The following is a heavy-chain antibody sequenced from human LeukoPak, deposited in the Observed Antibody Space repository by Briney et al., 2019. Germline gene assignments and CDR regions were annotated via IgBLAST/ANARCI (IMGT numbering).Heavy chain of an antibody. CDR3: ARDPAPATSAFDI. J-gene: IGHJ3*02. CDR1: GLTNSSNY. CDR2: IFNSGDT. V-gene: IGHV3-53*01. Sequence: GGSLRLXCAASGLTNSSNYMNWVRRAPGKGLEWVSVIFNSGDTYYADSVKGRFTISRDTSKNTLYLQMNSLRVDDTAVYYCARDPAPATSAFDIWGQGTMV.